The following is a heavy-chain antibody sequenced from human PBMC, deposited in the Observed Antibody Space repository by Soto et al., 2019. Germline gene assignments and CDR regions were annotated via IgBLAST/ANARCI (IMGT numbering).Heavy chain of an antibody. Sequence: PSETLSLTCTVSGGYISSYYWSWIRQPPGKGLEWIGYIYYSGSTNYNPSLKSRVTISVDTSKNQFSLKLSSVTAADTAVYYCARTPLLWGQGTLVTVSS. CDR3: ARTPLL. CDR2: IYYSGST. J-gene: IGHJ4*02. V-gene: IGHV4-59*12. CDR1: GGYISSYY. D-gene: IGHD1-26*01.